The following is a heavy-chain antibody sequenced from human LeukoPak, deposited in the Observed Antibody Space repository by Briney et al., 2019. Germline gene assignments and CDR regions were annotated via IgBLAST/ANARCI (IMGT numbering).Heavy chain of an antibody. J-gene: IGHJ4*02. Sequence: GASVKVSCKASGYTFSRYGISWVRQAPGQGLEWMGSISPYTGDTKYAERLQDRVIMTTDTSTRTAYMELRSLTSDDTAVFYCARDQYDFVWGSYRPYFDFWGQGTLVTVSS. CDR1: GYTFSRYG. V-gene: IGHV1-18*04. D-gene: IGHD3-16*02. CDR3: ARDQYDFVWGSYRPYFDF. CDR2: ISPYTGDT.